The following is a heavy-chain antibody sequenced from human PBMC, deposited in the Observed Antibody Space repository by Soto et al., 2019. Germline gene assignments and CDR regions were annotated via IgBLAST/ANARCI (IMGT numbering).Heavy chain of an antibody. CDR2: ISAYNGDT. J-gene: IGHJ4*02. D-gene: IGHD1-7*01. V-gene: IGHV1-18*01. CDR1: GYTFTSYG. CDR3: ARESLELRRTKFDY. Sequence: GASVKVSCKASGYTFTSYGMSWVRQAPGQGLEWMGWISAYNGDTNYAQKLQGRVTMTTDTSTSTAYMELRSLRSDDTAVYYCARESLELRRTKFDYWGQGTLVTVSS.